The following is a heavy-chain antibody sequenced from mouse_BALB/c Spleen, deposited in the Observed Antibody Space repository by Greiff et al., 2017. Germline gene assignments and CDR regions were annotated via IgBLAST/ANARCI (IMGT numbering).Heavy chain of an antibody. V-gene: IGHV7-3*02. CDR2: IRNKANGSTT. J-gene: IGHJ3*01. Sequence: EVKLQESGGGLVQPGGSLRLSCATSGFTFTDYYMSWVRQPPGKALEWLGFIRNKANGSTTEYSASVKGRFTISSDNSKSILYLQMNTLGAEDSATYYCARDEGFAYWGQGTLVTVSA. CDR1: GFTFTDYY. CDR3: ARDEGFAY.